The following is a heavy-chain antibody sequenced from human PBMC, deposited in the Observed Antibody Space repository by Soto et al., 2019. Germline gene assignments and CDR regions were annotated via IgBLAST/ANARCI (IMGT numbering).Heavy chain of an antibody. CDR1: GDRFTSYG. Sequence: ASVKLSSKASGDRFTSYGISWGQQAPGQGLEWMGWISAYNGNTNYAQKLQGRVTMTTDTSTSTAYMELRSLRSDDTAVYYCAREMAAAGTLDYWGQGTLVTVSS. J-gene: IGHJ4*02. V-gene: IGHV1-18*01. D-gene: IGHD6-13*01. CDR2: ISAYNGNT. CDR3: AREMAAAGTLDY.